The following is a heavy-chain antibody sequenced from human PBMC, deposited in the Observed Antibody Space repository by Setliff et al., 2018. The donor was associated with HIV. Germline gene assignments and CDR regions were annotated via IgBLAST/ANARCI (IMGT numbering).Heavy chain of an antibody. Sequence: PGGSLRLSCAASGFTFSRYGMHWVRQAPGKGLEWISYISSKRTSIYYADSVKGRFTISRDNDRNSLYLQMNGLRAEDTAVYYCARGPTTVTNYYYYYMDVWGKGTTVTVSS. D-gene: IGHD4-17*01. CDR2: ISSKRTSI. CDR1: GFTFSRYG. J-gene: IGHJ6*03. CDR3: ARGPTTVTNYYYYYMDV. V-gene: IGHV3-48*01.